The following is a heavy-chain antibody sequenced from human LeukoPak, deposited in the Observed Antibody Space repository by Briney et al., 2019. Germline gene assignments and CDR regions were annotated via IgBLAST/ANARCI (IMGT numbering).Heavy chain of an antibody. CDR3: AKGIFGVIHNGIDV. D-gene: IGHD3-3*01. J-gene: IGHJ6*02. CDR2: INAAGDDM. V-gene: IGHV3-23*01. Sequence: HPGGSLRLSCVASGFTFPTYSMAWVRQAPGKGLDWVSSINAAGDDMYYADSVKGRFPISRDNLKNTLYLQMYSLRAEDRAIYYCAKGIFGVIHNGIDVWGQGTAVTVSS. CDR1: GFTFPTYS.